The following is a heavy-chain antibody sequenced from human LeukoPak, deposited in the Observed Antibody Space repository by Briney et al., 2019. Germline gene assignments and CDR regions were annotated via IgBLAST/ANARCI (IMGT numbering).Heavy chain of an antibody. CDR2: ISSGGTYI. Sequence: GGSLRLSCAASGFTFRSYSMNWVRQAPGMGLEWVSSISSGGTYIFYPDSLKGRFTVSRDNAKSSLYLQMNSLRAEDTAVYFCARSTTVVRGLDTFDIWGQGIMVTVSS. D-gene: IGHD3-10*01. J-gene: IGHJ3*02. CDR3: ARSTTVVRGLDTFDI. V-gene: IGHV3-21*06. CDR1: GFTFRSYS.